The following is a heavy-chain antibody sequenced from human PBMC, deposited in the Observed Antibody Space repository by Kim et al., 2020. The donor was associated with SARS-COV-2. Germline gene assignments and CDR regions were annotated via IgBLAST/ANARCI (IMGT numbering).Heavy chain of an antibody. Sequence: ASVKVSCKASGYTFTSYAMNWVRQAPGQGLEWMGWINTNTGNPTYAQGFTGRFVFSLDTSVGTAYLQIISLKAEDTAVYYCARDLLWPYLNWFDPWGQGTLVTVSS. J-gene: IGHJ5*02. CDR2: INTNTGNP. V-gene: IGHV7-4-1*02. CDR1: GYTFTSYA. D-gene: IGHD2-21*01. CDR3: ARDLLWPYLNWFDP.